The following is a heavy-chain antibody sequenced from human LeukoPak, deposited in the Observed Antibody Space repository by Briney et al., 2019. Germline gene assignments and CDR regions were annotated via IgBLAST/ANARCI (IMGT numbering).Heavy chain of an antibody. CDR3: ARAHCRDDSLCYFDC. CDR1: GYTLTELS. CDR2: FDPEDGET. V-gene: IGHV1-24*01. J-gene: IGHJ4*02. D-gene: IGHD5-24*01. Sequence: ASVKVSCKVSGYTLTELSMHWVRQAPGKGLEWMGGFDPEDGETIYAQKFQGRVTMTEDTSTDTAYMELSSLRSEDTAVYFCARAHCRDDSLCYFDCWGQGTLVTVSS.